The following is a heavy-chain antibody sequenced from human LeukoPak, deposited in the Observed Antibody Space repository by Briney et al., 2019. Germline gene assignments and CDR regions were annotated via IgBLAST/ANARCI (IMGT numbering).Heavy chain of an antibody. Sequence: GGSLRLSCAASGFSLSSYAMSWVRQAPGKGLEWVSAVSSSDDGTYHAGSVRGRFTISRDSSKNTLYLQMNNLRTEDAAIYYCAKAPVTSCRGAFCYPLDSWGQGTLVTVSS. D-gene: IGHD2-15*01. J-gene: IGHJ4*02. CDR2: VSSSDDGT. CDR3: AKAPVTSCRGAFCYPLDS. V-gene: IGHV3-23*01. CDR1: GFSLSSYA.